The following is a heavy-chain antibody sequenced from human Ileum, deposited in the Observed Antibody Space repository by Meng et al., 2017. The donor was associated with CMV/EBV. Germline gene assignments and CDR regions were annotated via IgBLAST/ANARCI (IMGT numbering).Heavy chain of an antibody. CDR1: GYTFISYG. J-gene: IGHJ4*02. V-gene: IGHV7-4-1*02. D-gene: IGHD5-18*01. Sequence: QVQLVQSGSELKEPGTSENVSCKTSGYTFISYGINWVREAPGQRLEWMGWINTNTGNPTYAQDFTGRFVFSLYTFVSTAYLQISSLRAEDTAVYYCTRGAGAHTAKFDYWGQGTLVTVSS. CDR3: TRGAGAHTAKFDY. CDR2: INTNTGNP.